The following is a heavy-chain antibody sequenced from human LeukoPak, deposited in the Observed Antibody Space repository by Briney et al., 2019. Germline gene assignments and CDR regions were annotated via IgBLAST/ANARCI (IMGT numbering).Heavy chain of an antibody. CDR2: ISENGDNT. CDR1: GFRFSHYG. J-gene: IGHJ4*02. D-gene: IGHD4-17*01. Sequence: GGSLRLSCAASGFRFSHYGMSWVRQAPGKGLEWVSGISENGDNTYYADSVKGRFTISRDNSKNTLYLQMNGLRAEDTAVYYCARGGSGYGDSYYFDYWGQGTLVTVSS. CDR3: ARGGSGYGDSYYFDY. V-gene: IGHV3-23*01.